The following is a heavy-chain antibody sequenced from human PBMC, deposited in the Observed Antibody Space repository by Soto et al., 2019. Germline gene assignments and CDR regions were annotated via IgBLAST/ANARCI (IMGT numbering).Heavy chain of an antibody. J-gene: IGHJ6*02. V-gene: IGHV1-18*01. CDR3: SRFIMVGGWFDPNYYHGMDV. D-gene: IGHD6-19*01. CDR2: ISGYNGNT. CDR1: GYTFSNYG. Sequence: QVQLVQSGAEVKKPGASVTVSCKTSGYTFSNYGINWVRQAPGQGLEWMGWISGYNGNTNYAQTVQGRLTMTTDTSTATVYMELRSLKSDDTAIYYCSRFIMVGGWFDPNYYHGMDVWGQGTTVTVYS.